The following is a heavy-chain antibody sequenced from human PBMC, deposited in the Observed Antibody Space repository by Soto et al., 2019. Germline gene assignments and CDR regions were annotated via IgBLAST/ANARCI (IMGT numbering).Heavy chain of an antibody. J-gene: IGHJ6*02. CDR2: ISYDGSNK. D-gene: IGHD3-3*01. Sequence: PGGSLRLSCAASGFTFSSYGMHWVRQAPGKGLEWVAVISYDGSNKYYADSVKGRFTISRDNSKNTLYLQMNSLRAEDTAVYYCAKDYYDFWSGYFNGYYYGMDVWGQGTTVTVSS. V-gene: IGHV3-30*18. CDR3: AKDYYDFWSGYFNGYYYGMDV. CDR1: GFTFSSYG.